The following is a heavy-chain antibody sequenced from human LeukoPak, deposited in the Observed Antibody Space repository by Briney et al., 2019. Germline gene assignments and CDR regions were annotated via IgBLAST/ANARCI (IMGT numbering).Heavy chain of an antibody. CDR3: ARGPHIVVVTALDY. D-gene: IGHD2-21*02. J-gene: IGHJ4*02. V-gene: IGHV4-39*01. CDR1: GGSISSSSYY. CDR2: IYYSGST. Sequence: PSETLSLTCTVSGGSISSSSYYRGWIRQPPGKGLEWIGSIYYSGSTYYNPSLKSRVTISVDTSKNQFSLKLSSVTAADTAVYYCARGPHIVVVTALDYWGQGTLVTVPS.